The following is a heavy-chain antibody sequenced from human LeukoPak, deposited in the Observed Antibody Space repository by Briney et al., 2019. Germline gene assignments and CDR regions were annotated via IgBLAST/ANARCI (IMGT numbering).Heavy chain of an antibody. CDR2: VSTYNGNT. Sequence: ASVKVSCKASGYTFTSCGICWVRQAPGQGLEWMGWVSTYNGNTNYAQKFQGRVTMTTDTSTSTAYMELRSLRSDDTAVYYCARDAPQWRNVFGFWGQGTMVTVSS. CDR1: GYTFTSCG. D-gene: IGHD6-19*01. J-gene: IGHJ3*01. V-gene: IGHV1-18*01. CDR3: ARDAPQWRNVFGF.